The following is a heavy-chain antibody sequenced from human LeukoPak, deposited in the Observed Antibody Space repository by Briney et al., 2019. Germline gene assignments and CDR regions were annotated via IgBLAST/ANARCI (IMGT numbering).Heavy chain of an antibody. CDR2: LYSGGNS. Sequence: GGSLRLSCAASGFTVSSNFMGWVRQAPGKGLEWVSILYSGGNSYYADSVKGRFTISRDNSKNTLYLQMNSLRAEDTAVYYCARWGGDCWGQGTLVTVSS. D-gene: IGHD3-16*01. CDR3: ARWGGDC. V-gene: IGHV3-66*01. CDR1: GFTVSSNF. J-gene: IGHJ4*02.